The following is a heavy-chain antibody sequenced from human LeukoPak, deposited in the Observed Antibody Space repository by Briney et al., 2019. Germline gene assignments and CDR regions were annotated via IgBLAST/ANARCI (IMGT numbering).Heavy chain of an antibody. Sequence: SETLSLTCAVYGGSFSGYYWSWIRQPAGKGLEWIGRIYTSENTSYNPSLRSRVTMSVDTSKNQFSLKLRSVTAADTAVYYCARELHSGSYYFDYWGQGTLVTVSS. V-gene: IGHV4-4*07. CDR1: GGSFSGYY. J-gene: IGHJ4*02. CDR3: ARELHSGSYYFDY. D-gene: IGHD1-26*01. CDR2: IYTSENT.